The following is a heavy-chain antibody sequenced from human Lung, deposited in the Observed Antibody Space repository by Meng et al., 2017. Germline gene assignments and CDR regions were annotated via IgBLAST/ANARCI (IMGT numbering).Heavy chain of an antibody. V-gene: IGHV4-4*02. CDR2: IYHSGST. CDR1: GGSISSDNW. CDR3: TKNDFYCLGY. D-gene: IGHD2-21*01. J-gene: IGHJ4*02. Sequence: VQLEESGPGLVKPSGTLSLTFAVSGGSISSDNWWSLVRQPPGKGLEWIGEIYHSGSTNYNPSLKSRITISVDKPKNQFSLTLSSVTAADTAVYYCTKNDFYCLGYWGQGTLVTAPQ.